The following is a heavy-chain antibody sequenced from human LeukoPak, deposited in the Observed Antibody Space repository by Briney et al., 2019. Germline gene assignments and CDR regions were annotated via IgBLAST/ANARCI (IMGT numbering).Heavy chain of an antibody. CDR1: GFTFSSYG. V-gene: IGHV3-30*05. J-gene: IGHJ4*02. D-gene: IGHD5-12*01. CDR2: ISSDGSTK. Sequence: PGRSLRLSCAASGFTFSSYGMHWVRQAPGKGLEWVAVISSDGSTKYYADSVKGRFTISRDNSKNTLYLQMNSLKAEGTAVYYCARDYSGVDYWGQGTLVTVSS. CDR3: ARDYSGVDY.